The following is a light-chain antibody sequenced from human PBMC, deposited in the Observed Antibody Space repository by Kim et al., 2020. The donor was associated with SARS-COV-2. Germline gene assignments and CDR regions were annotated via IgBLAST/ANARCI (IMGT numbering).Light chain of an antibody. CDR1: QSISSY. CDR3: QQSYSTPQMYT. V-gene: IGKV1-39*01. Sequence: SVGDRVTITCRASQSISSYLNWYQQKPGKAPKLLIYAASSLQSGVPSRFIGSGSGTDFTLTISSLQPGDSATYYCQQSYSTPQMYTFGQGTKLEI. J-gene: IGKJ2*01. CDR2: AAS.